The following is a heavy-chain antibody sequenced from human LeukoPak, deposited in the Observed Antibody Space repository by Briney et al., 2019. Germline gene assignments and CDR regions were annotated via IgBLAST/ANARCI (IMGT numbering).Heavy chain of an antibody. V-gene: IGHV3-74*01. Sequence: PGGSLRLSCAASGFTFSKYWMHWVRQAPGKGLVWVSRITIDGSSTSYADSAKGRFTISRDNAKNTLYLQMNSLRAEDTAVYYCARDQTLTSTPGPDYWGQGTLVTVSS. CDR2: ITIDGSST. CDR3: ARDQTLTSTPGPDY. CDR1: GFTFSKYW. J-gene: IGHJ4*02. D-gene: IGHD2-8*02.